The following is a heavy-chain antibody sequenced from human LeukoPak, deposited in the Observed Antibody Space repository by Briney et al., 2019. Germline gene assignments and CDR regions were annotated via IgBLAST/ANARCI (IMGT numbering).Heavy chain of an antibody. Sequence: GGSLRLSCAASGFTFSTYSMTWVRQAPGKGLEWVSSIYGSGERTFYADSVRGRFTISRDNSKNTLYLEINSLRAEGTAVYFCAKDVVPDSGWDLEHWGQGTLVTVSS. J-gene: IGHJ1*01. CDR2: IYGSGERT. CDR1: GFTFSTYS. D-gene: IGHD6-19*01. V-gene: IGHV3-23*01. CDR3: AKDVVPDSGWDLEH.